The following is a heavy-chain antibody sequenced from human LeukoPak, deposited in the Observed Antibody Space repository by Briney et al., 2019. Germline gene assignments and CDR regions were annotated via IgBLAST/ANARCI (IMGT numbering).Heavy chain of an antibody. V-gene: IGHV3-23*01. CDR3: ANARGQYDY. Sequence: GGSLRLSCAASGFTFSGYAMSWVRQAPGKGLEWVSAISGSGGSTYYADSVKGRFTISRDNSKNTLYLQMDSLRAEDTAVYYCANARGQYDYWGQGTLVTVSS. J-gene: IGHJ4*02. D-gene: IGHD2-2*01. CDR1: GFTFSGYA. CDR2: ISGSGGST.